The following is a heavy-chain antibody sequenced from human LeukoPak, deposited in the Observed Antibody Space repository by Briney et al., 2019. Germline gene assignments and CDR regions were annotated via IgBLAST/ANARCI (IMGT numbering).Heavy chain of an antibody. J-gene: IGHJ4*02. CDR2: ISSSGNT. D-gene: IGHD6-13*01. V-gene: IGHV3-23*01. CDR3: VKGRISEDGLDF. CDR1: GFTFSRSA. Sequence: GGSLRLSCAASGFTFSRSAMTWVRQTPGKGLDWVSSISSSGNTYYADSVKGRFTISRDNSKNMLYLQMNSLRAEDTAVYYCVKGRISEDGLDFWGQGTLVIVSS.